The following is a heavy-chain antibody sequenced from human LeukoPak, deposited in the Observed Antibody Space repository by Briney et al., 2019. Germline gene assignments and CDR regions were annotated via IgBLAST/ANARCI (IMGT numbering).Heavy chain of an antibody. CDR1: GFTFSSYG. CDR3: ASDYYDGSGYYDKLFDY. Sequence: GRSLRLSCAASGFTFSSYGMHWVRQAPGKGLEWVAVIWYGGSNKYYADSVKGRFTISRDNSKNTLYLQMNSLRAEDTAVYYCASDYYDGSGYYDKLFDYWGQGTLVTVSS. J-gene: IGHJ4*02. V-gene: IGHV3-33*01. D-gene: IGHD3-22*01. CDR2: IWYGGSNK.